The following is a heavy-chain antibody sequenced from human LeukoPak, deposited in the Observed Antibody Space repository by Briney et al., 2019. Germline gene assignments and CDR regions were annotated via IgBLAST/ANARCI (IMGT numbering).Heavy chain of an antibody. CDR1: GGSITNTNY. CDR2: VNLQGST. J-gene: IGHJ4*02. V-gene: IGHV4-4*02. Sequence: SETLSLTCGVSGGSITNTNYWTWVRQPPGKGLEWIGEVNLQGSTNYNPSLMGRVAISVDTSENHISLQLPSVTAADTAVYYCAREGGPYRPLDYSGQGTLVTVSS. CDR3: AREGGPYRPLDY.